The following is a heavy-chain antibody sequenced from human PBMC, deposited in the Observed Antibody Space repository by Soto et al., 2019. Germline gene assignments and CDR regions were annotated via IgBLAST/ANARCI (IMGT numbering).Heavy chain of an antibody. CDR3: AKGGNYDDSSGH. V-gene: IGHV3-23*01. CDR2: ISGSGGST. CDR1: GFTFSSYA. D-gene: IGHD3-22*01. Sequence: GSLRLSCAASGFTFSSYAMSWVRQAPGKGLEWVSAISGSGGSTYYADSVKGRFTISRDNSKNTLYLKMNSLRAEDTAVYYCAKGGNYDDSSGHWGQGTLVTVAS. J-gene: IGHJ4*02.